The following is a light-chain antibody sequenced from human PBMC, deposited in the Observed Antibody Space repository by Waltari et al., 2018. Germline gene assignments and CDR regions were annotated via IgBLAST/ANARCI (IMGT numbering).Light chain of an antibody. Sequence: SVLPQPPSASGTPGQGLTLSCPARTSIIGRHGVGWYQQLPGTAPKLLIHTDNQLPSGVPDRFSGSKSGTSASLAISGLQSEDEAHYYCAAWDDSLKGRVFGGGTKVTVL. CDR2: TDN. CDR1: TSIIGRHG. J-gene: IGLJ3*02. CDR3: AAWDDSLKGRV. V-gene: IGLV1-44*01.